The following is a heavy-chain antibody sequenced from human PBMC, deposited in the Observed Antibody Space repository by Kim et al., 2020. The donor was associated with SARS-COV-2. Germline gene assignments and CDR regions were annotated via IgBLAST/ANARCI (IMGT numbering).Heavy chain of an antibody. V-gene: IGHV4-34*01. Sequence: SETLSLTCAVYGGSFSGYYWSWIRQPPGKGLEWIGEINHSGSTNYNPSLKSRVTISVDTSKNQFSLKLSSVTAADTAVYYCARVPYFDWFRWFDPWGQGTLVTVSS. CDR3: ARVPYFDWFRWFDP. J-gene: IGHJ5*02. CDR1: GGSFSGYY. CDR2: INHSGST. D-gene: IGHD3-9*01.